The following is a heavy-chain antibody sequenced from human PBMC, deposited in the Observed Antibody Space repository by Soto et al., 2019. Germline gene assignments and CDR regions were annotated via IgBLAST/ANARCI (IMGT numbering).Heavy chain of an antibody. CDR1: GYTFTSYY. D-gene: IGHD2-2*01. CDR3: ARGSYCSSTSCYRNYYYGMDV. Sequence: QVQLVQSGAEVKKPGASVKVSCKASGYTFTSYYMHWVRQAPGQGLEWMGIINPSGGSTSYAQKFQGRVTRTRDTATSTVYMELSSLRSEHTAVYYCARGSYCSSTSCYRNYYYGMDVWGQGTTVTVSS. CDR2: INPSGGST. J-gene: IGHJ6*02. V-gene: IGHV1-46*01.